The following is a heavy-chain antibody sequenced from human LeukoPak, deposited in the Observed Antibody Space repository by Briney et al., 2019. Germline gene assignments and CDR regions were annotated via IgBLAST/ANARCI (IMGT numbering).Heavy chain of an antibody. Sequence: GGSLRLSCTASGFTFSSYWMPWVRHAPGKGLVCVSRIYNDGGSILYADSVKGRFTISRDNAKNTLYLQMDGLRAEDTAMYYCARVTHGLYYFDFWGQGTLVTVSS. CDR3: ARVTHGLYYFDF. CDR1: GFTFSSYW. V-gene: IGHV3-74*01. CDR2: IYNDGGSI. J-gene: IGHJ4*02. D-gene: IGHD5-24*01.